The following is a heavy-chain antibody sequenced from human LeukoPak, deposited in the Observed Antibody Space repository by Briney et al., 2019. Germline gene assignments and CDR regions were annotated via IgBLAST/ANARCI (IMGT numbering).Heavy chain of an antibody. CDR3: ARDLAVDTAMVKNCFDP. V-gene: IGHV3-21*01. Sequence: GGSLRLSCAASGFTFSSYSMNWVRQAPGKGLEWVSSISSSSSYIYYADSVKGRFTISRDNSKNTLYLQMDSLRAEDTAVYYCARDLAVDTAMVKNCFDPWGQGTLVTVSS. D-gene: IGHD5-18*01. CDR1: GFTFSSYS. CDR2: ISSSSSYI. J-gene: IGHJ5*02.